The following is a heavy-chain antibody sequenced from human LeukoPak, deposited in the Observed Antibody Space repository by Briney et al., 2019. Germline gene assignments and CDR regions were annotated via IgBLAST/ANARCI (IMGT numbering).Heavy chain of an antibody. J-gene: IGHJ6*03. V-gene: IGHV4-34*01. CDR1: GGSFSGYY. Sequence: KPSETLSLTCVVYGGSFSGYYWSWIRLPPGKGLEWIGEINHSGSTKSNPSLKSRVTISVDTSKNQFSLKLSSVTAADTSVYYCARRVGRYFGERAYYYNYMDVWGKGTTVTISS. CDR2: INHSGST. CDR3: ARRVGRYFGERAYYYNYMDV. D-gene: IGHD3-10*01.